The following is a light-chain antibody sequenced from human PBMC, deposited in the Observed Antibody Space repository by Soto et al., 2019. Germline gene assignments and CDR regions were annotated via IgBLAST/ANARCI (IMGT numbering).Light chain of an antibody. CDR2: AAS. CDR1: QGISSY. J-gene: IGKJ5*01. V-gene: IGKV1D-16*01. CDR3: QQYNSYPLT. Sequence: DIQMTQSPSSLSASVGDRVTITGRASQGISSYLAWYKQKPEKAPKSLIYAASNLQSGVPSRFSGSGYGTDFTLTIRSLQPEDFATYYCQQYNSYPLTVGQGTRLEIK.